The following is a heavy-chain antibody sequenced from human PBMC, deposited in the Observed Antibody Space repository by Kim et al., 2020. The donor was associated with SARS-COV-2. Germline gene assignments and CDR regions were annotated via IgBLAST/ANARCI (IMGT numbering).Heavy chain of an antibody. D-gene: IGHD2-2*01. Sequence: GGSLRLSCAASGFTFSSYAMSWVRPGPGKGLEWGSAISGSGGSTYYADSVKGRFTISRDNTKNTLYLIMNSLRAEHTAVYYCAKEPYCSSTSCYADRFDPWGQGTLVTVSS. V-gene: IGHV3-23*01. CDR1: GFTFSSYA. CDR3: AKEPYCSSTSCYADRFDP. CDR2: ISGSGGST. J-gene: IGHJ5*02.